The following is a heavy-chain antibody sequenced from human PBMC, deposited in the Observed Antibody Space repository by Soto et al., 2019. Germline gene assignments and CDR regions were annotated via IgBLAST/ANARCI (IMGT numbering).Heavy chain of an antibody. CDR1: GFTFTSSA. V-gene: IGHV1-58*01. CDR3: AAGFWSGYNLDY. CDR2: IVVGSGNT. D-gene: IGHD3-3*01. Sequence: SVKVSCKASGFTFTSSAVQWVRQARGQRLEWIGWIVVGSGNTNYAQKFQERVTITRDMSTSTAYMELSSLRSEDTAVYYCAAGFWSGYNLDYWAQGTLVTVSS. J-gene: IGHJ4*02.